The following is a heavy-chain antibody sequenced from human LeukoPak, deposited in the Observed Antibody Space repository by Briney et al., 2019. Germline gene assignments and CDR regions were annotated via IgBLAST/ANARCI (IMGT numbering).Heavy chain of an antibody. CDR1: GGSISSHY. V-gene: IGHV4-59*11. CDR2: IYYSGST. D-gene: IGHD6-25*01. J-gene: IGHJ3*02. CDR3: ARGSGWDDAFDI. Sequence: PSETLSLTCTVSGGSISSHYWSWIRQPPGKGLEWIGYIYYSGSTNYNPSLKSRVTISVDTSKNQFSLKLSSVTAADTAVYYCARGSGWDDAFDIWGQGTMVTVSS.